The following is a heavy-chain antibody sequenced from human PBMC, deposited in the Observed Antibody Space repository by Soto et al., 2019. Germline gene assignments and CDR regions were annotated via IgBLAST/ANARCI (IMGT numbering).Heavy chain of an antibody. J-gene: IGHJ1*01. CDR2: FDPEEGKM. Sequence: ASVRVSCKVSGYSLNELCMHWVRQPPGKGLEWIGGFDPEEGKMIYAQNFQGRVTMTEDTSTDTAYMELNSLTSEDTAIYYCATDLGVALARSNNLYCQQCGQGTVVTASS. CDR1: GYSLNELC. CDR3: ATDLGVALARSNNLYCQQ. D-gene: IGHD1-1*01. V-gene: IGHV1-24*01.